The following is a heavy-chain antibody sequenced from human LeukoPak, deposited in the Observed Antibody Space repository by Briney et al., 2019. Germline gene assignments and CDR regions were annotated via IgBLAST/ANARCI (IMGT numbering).Heavy chain of an antibody. D-gene: IGHD6-19*01. J-gene: IGHJ4*02. CDR1: GYTFTSYD. Sequence: GASVKVSCKASGYTFTSYDINWVRQATGQGLEWMGWMNPNSGNTGYAQKFQGRVTMTRNTSISTAYMELSSLGSEDTAVYYCARNTAVAGTGFDYWGQGTLVTVSS. CDR3: ARNTAVAGTGFDY. V-gene: IGHV1-8*01. CDR2: MNPNSGNT.